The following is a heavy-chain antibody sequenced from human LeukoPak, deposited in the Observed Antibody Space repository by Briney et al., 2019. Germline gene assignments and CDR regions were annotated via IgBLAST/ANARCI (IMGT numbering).Heavy chain of an antibody. CDR2: IFYSGIT. CDR1: GGSISSSSYY. CDR3: ARDGSRASWFDP. J-gene: IGHJ5*02. Sequence: SETLSLTCTVSGGSISSSSYYWGWIRQPPGKGLEWIGSIFYSGITFYKPSLKSRVTISVDTSKNQFSLQVKSVTAADTAIYYCARDGSRASWFDPWGQGTLVTVSS. V-gene: IGHV4-39*07. D-gene: IGHD2-15*01.